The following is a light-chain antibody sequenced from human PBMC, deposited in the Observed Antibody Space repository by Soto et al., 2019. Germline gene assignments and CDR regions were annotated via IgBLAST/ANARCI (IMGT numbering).Light chain of an antibody. CDR1: QNINNY. CDR2: DAS. CDR3: QHYHNLPLT. Sequence: DIQMTQSPSSLSAYVGDRVTVTCQASQNINNYLNWYQQKPGRAPKLLIYDASNLQTGVPSRFSGSGSGTDFSFTISSLQPEDVATYYCQHYHNLPLTFGGGTKVDI. V-gene: IGKV1-33*01. J-gene: IGKJ4*01.